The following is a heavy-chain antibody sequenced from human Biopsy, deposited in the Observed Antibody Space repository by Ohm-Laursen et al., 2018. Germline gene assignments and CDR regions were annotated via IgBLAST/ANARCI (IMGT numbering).Heavy chain of an antibody. D-gene: IGHD3/OR15-3a*01. CDR2: RFHSGSP. CDR1: GGSITADF. V-gene: IGHV4-59*08. J-gene: IGHJ4*02. Sequence: TLSLTCTVLGGSITADFWTWIRQTPGERLEWIGYRFHSGSPMYNPSLKSRVTISVDTPKSQFSLTLTSVTAADTAVYYCVRLNRRGNIIFFDYWGRGTLVTVSS. CDR3: VRLNRRGNIIFFDY.